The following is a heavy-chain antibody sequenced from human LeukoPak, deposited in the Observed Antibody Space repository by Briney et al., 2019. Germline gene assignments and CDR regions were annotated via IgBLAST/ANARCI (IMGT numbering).Heavy chain of an antibody. D-gene: IGHD2-8*01. CDR3: AKMARTLDY. CDR1: GFTFSSYI. J-gene: IGHJ4*02. Sequence: QSGGSLRLSCAASGFTFSSYIMTWVRQAPGKGLEWVSGISWNSGSIGYADSVKGRFTISRDNAKNSLYLQMNSLRAEDTAVYYCAKMARTLDYWGQGILVTVSS. CDR2: ISWNSGSI. V-gene: IGHV3-48*04.